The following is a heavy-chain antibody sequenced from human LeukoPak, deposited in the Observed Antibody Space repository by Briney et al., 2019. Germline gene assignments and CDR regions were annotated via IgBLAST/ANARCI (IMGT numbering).Heavy chain of an antibody. CDR2: MNSDGRTT. V-gene: IGHV3-74*01. J-gene: IGHJ4*02. Sequence: GGSLRLSCAASGFTFSSSWMHWVRQAPGKGLIWVSRMNSDGRTTTYADSVKGRFTISRDNAKNTLFLQMNSLTADDTAAYYCVRGLNGNSDSWGQGALVTVSS. CDR3: VRGLNGNSDS. CDR1: GFTFSSSW. D-gene: IGHD2-8*01.